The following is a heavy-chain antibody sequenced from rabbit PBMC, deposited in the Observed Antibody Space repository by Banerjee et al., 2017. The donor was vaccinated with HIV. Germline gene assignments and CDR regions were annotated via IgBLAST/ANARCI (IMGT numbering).Heavy chain of an antibody. V-gene: IGHV1S8*01. Sequence: GSTDYASWVNGRFTISSDNAQNTVDLQMSGLTAADTATYFCARDTVYAAYAGFGHATLHYFDLWGQGTLVTVS. J-gene: IGHJ4*01. D-gene: IGHD6-1*01. CDR3: ARDTVYAAYAGFGHATLHYFDL. CDR2: GST.